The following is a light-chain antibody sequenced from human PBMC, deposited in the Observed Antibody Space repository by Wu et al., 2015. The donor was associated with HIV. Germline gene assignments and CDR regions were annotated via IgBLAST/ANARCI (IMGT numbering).Light chain of an antibody. Sequence: EIVMRQYPATLSASPGERATLSCRASQSVSSNLAWYQQKPGQAPRLLIYGASSRATGIPDRFSGSGSGTDFTLTISRLEPEDFAVYYCQQYGSSLWTFGQGTKVEIK. J-gene: IGKJ1*01. V-gene: IGKV3-20*01. CDR2: GAS. CDR3: QQYGSSLWT. CDR1: QSVSSN.